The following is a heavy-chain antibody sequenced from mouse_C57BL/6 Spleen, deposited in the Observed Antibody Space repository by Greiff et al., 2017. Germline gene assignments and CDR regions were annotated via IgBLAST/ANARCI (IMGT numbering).Heavy chain of an antibody. CDR1: GFTFSDFY. Sequence: EVQLVESGGGLVQSGRSLRLSCATSGFTFSDFYMEWVRQAPGKGLEWIAASRNKASNYTTEYTASVKARFIVSRDTSHSILYLLMNALRAEDTAIYYCARDADDGSSYSNWYFEVWGTGTTVIVSS. J-gene: IGHJ1*03. CDR2: SRNKASNYTT. D-gene: IGHD1-1*01. CDR3: ARDADDGSSYSNWYFEV. V-gene: IGHV7-1*01.